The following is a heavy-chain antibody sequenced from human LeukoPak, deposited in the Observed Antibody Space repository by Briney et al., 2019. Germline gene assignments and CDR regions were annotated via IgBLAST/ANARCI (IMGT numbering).Heavy chain of an antibody. CDR2: ISYDGSNK. CDR3: ARGPTPYCSGASCYFSVLDY. D-gene: IGHD2-2*01. Sequence: GGSLRLSCAASGFTFNSYTIHWIRQAPGKGLEWVALISYDGSNKYYADSVEGRFTISRDNSKNTLYLQMSSLRAEDTAVYYCARGPTPYCSGASCYFSVLDYWGQGTLVTVSS. J-gene: IGHJ4*02. V-gene: IGHV3-30-3*01. CDR1: GFTFNSYT.